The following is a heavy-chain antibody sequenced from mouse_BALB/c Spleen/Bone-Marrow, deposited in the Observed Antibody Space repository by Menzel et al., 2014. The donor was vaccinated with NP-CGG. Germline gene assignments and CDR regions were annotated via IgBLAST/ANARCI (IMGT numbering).Heavy chain of an antibody. CDR2: IYPGSGNT. Sequence: VQLQQSGTELVRPGTSVKISCKASGYAFTNYWLGWVKQRPGHGLEWIGDIYPGSGNTYYNEKFKGKATLTADKSSSTAYMQLSGLTSEDSGVYFCTRRRSLDYWGQGTTLTVSS. CDR1: GYAFTNYW. CDR3: TRRRSLDY. J-gene: IGHJ2*01. V-gene: IGHV1-63*01.